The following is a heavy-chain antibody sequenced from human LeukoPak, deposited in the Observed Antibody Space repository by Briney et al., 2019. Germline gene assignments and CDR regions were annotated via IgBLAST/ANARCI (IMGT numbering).Heavy chain of an antibody. D-gene: IGHD2-15*01. V-gene: IGHV3-66*01. Sequence: GGSLRLSCAASGFTVSSNYMSWVRQAPGKGLEWVSVIYSGGSTYYADSVKGRFTISRDNSKSTLYLQMNSLRAEDTAVYYCARVEGYCSGGSCYFGYFDYWGQGTLVTVSS. J-gene: IGHJ4*02. CDR3: ARVEGYCSGGSCYFGYFDY. CDR1: GFTVSSNY. CDR2: IYSGGST.